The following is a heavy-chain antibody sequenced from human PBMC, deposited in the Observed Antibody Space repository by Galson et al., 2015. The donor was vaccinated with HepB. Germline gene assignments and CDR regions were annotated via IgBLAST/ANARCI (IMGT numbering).Heavy chain of an antibody. Sequence: ETLSLTCAVYGGSFSGYYWSWIRQPPGKGLEWIGEINHSGSTNYDPSLKRRVTISVDTSKNQFSLKLSSVTAADTAVYYCARGRGYSYGSDWGQGTLVTVSS. V-gene: IGHV4-34*01. D-gene: IGHD5-18*01. CDR2: INHSGST. J-gene: IGHJ4*02. CDR3: ARGRGYSYGSD. CDR1: GGSFSGYY.